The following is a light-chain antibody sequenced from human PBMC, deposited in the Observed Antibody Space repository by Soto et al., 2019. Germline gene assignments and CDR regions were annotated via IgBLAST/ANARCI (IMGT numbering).Light chain of an antibody. Sequence: IVMTQSPVTLSVSPGERVSLSCRASKSIGSSLAWYQQKRGQAPRLLIYGASTRATGIPGRFSGRGSGTEFTLTISGLQSEDFAVYYCQHYTNWPPITFGQGTRLEIK. V-gene: IGKV3-15*01. CDR2: GAS. J-gene: IGKJ5*01. CDR1: KSIGSS. CDR3: QHYTNWPPIT.